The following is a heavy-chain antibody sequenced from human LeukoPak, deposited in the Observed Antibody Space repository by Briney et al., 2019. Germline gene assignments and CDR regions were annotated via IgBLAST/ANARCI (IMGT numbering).Heavy chain of an antibody. D-gene: IGHD3-10*01. J-gene: IGHJ5*02. CDR3: ARFGATHSGCYYNP. V-gene: IGHV3-7*01. CDR2: INQEGSEK. CDR1: GFNFKTYW. Sequence: GGSLRLSCAASGFNFKTYWMTWVRQAPGKGLERVAKINQEGSEKHYVDSVQGRFTISRDNSDSSLYLQMNSLRVDDTAIYYCARFGATHSGCYYNPWGQGTLVTVSS.